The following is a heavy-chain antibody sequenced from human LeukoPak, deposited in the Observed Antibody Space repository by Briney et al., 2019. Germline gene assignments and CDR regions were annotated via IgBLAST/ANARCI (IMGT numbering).Heavy chain of an antibody. CDR2: IRYDGSNK. J-gene: IGHJ4*02. CDR3: AKDYYGSGSYYTGPTDY. Sequence: PGGSLGLSCAASGFTFSSYGMHWVRQAPGKGLEWVAFIRYDGSNKYYADSVKGRFTISRDNSKNTLYLQMNSLRAEDTAVYYCAKDYYGSGSYYTGPTDYWGQGTLVTVSS. D-gene: IGHD3-10*01. V-gene: IGHV3-30*02. CDR1: GFTFSSYG.